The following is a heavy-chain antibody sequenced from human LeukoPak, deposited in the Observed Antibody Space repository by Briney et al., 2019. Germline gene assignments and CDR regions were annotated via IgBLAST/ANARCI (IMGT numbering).Heavy chain of an antibody. J-gene: IGHJ2*01. D-gene: IGHD1-26*01. Sequence: GASVKVSCKVSGYTLTELSMHWVRQAPGQGLEWMGIINPSGGSTSYAQKFQGRVTMTRDTSTSTVYMELSSLRSEDTAVYYCARGGGATPYWYFDLWGRGTLVTVSS. CDR2: INPSGGST. CDR1: GYTLTELS. CDR3: ARGGGATPYWYFDL. V-gene: IGHV1-46*01.